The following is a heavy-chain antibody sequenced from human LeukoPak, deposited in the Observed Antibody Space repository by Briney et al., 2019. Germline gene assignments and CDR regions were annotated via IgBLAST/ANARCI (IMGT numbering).Heavy chain of an antibody. Sequence: GASVKVSCKASGYTFTSYDINWVRQATGQGLEWMGWMNPNSGNTGYAQKFQGRVTMTRNTSISTAYMELSSLRSEDTAVYYCARVSTRATHYGMDVWGQGTTVTVSS. CDR2: MNPNSGNT. V-gene: IGHV1-8*01. D-gene: IGHD5-24*01. J-gene: IGHJ6*02. CDR1: GYTFTSYD. CDR3: ARVSTRATHYGMDV.